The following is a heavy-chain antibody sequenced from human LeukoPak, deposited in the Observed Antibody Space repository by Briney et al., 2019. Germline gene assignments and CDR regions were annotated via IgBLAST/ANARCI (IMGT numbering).Heavy chain of an antibody. V-gene: IGHV3-23*01. Sequence: PGGSLRLSCAASGFTFSSYAMSWVRQAPGKGLEWVSAISGSGGSTYYADSVKGRFTISRDNSKNTLYLQMNSLRAEDTAVHYCARDRRVGYYDSSGPGDYWGQGTLVTVSS. CDR2: ISGSGGST. D-gene: IGHD3-22*01. J-gene: IGHJ4*02. CDR3: ARDRRVGYYDSSGPGDY. CDR1: GFTFSSYA.